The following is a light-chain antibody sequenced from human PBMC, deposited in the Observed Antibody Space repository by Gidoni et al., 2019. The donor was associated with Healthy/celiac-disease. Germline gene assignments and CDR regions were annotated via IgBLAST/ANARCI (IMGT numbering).Light chain of an antibody. V-gene: IGKV1-39*01. CDR1: QSIRSY. J-gene: IGKJ1*01. CDR3: RQSYCWT. Sequence: DIQMTQSPSSLSASGGDRVTITCRASQSIRSYLNWYQQKPGKAPNLLIYAASSLQSGVPSRFSGSGYGTDFTLTISSLQPEDFATYYCRQSYCWTFGQGTKVEIK. CDR2: AAS.